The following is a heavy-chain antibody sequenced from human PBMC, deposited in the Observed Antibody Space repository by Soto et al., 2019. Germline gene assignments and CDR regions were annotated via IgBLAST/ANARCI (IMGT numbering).Heavy chain of an antibody. J-gene: IGHJ4*02. CDR3: ACGSGSYYNVAFDY. Sequence: ASVKVSCKASGYTFAGYFMHWVRQAPGQGLEWMGWTNPNTGGTGYAQKFQGRVTMTRDTSISTAYMELRRLRSDDTAFYYCACGSGSYYNVAFDYWGQGTLVIVSS. CDR1: GYTFAGYF. CDR2: TNPNTGGT. D-gene: IGHD3-10*01. V-gene: IGHV1-2*02.